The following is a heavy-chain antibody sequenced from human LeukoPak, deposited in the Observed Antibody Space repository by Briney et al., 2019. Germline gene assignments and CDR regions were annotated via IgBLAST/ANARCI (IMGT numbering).Heavy chain of an antibody. CDR1: GLTFSTYA. CDR3: ANPRGNYCAYGFDI. J-gene: IGHJ3*02. CDR2: ISSSGSNT. V-gene: IGHV3-23*01. D-gene: IGHD4-17*01. Sequence: GGSLRLSCEASGLTFSTYAMNWVRQAPGKGLEWVSAISSSGSNTYYADSVKGRFTISRDNSKTSLYLQMNSLRAEDTAVYYCANPRGNYCAYGFDIWGQGTMVTVSS.